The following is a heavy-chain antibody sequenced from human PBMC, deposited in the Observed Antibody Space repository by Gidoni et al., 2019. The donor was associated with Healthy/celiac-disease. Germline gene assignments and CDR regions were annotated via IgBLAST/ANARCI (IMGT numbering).Heavy chain of an antibody. CDR2: IYPGDSDT. CDR1: GSSFTSYW. CDR3: ARRGGLEWLSYGMDV. V-gene: IGHV5-51*01. D-gene: IGHD3-3*01. J-gene: IGHJ6*02. Sequence: EVQLVQSGAEVKKPGASLKISCTGSGSSFTSYWFGWVRQMPGKGLEWMGIIYPGDSDTRYSPSCQGQVTISADKSISTAYLQWSSLKASDTAMYYCARRGGLEWLSYGMDVWGQGTTVTVSS.